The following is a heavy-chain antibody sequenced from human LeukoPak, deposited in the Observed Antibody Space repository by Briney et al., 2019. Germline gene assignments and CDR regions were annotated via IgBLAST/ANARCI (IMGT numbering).Heavy chain of an antibody. CDR1: GGSISGSSYS. V-gene: IGHV4-39*07. Sequence: TSETLSLTCSVSGGSISGSSYSWGWIRQPPRKGLEWIGNIDYSGTTHYNPSLKSRVTISIDTSKKQFSLKLSSVTAADTAVYYCARDRVFEGAIGDYWGQGTLVTVSS. CDR2: IDYSGTT. D-gene: IGHD3-3*01. J-gene: IGHJ4*02. CDR3: ARDRVFEGAIGDY.